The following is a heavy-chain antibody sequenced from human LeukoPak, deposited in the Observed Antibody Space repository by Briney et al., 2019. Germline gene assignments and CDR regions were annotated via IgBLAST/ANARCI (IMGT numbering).Heavy chain of an antibody. V-gene: IGHV3-74*01. D-gene: IGHD5-24*01. CDR2: IMSDGRST. CDR1: GFTFTTYG. CDR3: ARDSQFIGPLY. Sequence: GGSLRLSCAASGFTFTTYGMHWVRQAPGKGLVWVSRIMSDGRSTYADSVKGRFTISRDTARNTLYLQMNSLRAEDTAVYYCARDSQFIGPLYWGQGPLVTVSS. J-gene: IGHJ4*02.